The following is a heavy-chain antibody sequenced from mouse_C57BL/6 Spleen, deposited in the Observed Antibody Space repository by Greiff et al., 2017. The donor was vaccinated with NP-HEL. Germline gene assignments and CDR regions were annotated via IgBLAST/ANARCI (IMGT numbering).Heavy chain of an antibody. CDR1: GYTFTSYW. V-gene: IGHV1-69*01. J-gene: IGHJ2*01. Sequence: VQLQQPGAELVMPGASVKLSCKASGYTFTSYWMHWVKQRPGQGLEWIGEIDPSDSYTNYNQKFKGKSTLTVDKSSSTAYMQLSSLTSEDSAVYYCARSGAAQGPLDYWGQGTTLTVSS. D-gene: IGHD3-2*02. CDR2: IDPSDSYT. CDR3: ARSGAAQGPLDY.